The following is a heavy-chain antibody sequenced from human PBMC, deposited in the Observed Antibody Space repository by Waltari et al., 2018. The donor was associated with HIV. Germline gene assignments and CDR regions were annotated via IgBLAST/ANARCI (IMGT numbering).Heavy chain of an antibody. V-gene: IGHV1-69*01. CDR2: IIPIFGTA. Sequence: QVQLVQSGAEAKKPGSSGKVSCKASGRTFTSYPIIWQRPAPGQGREWMGGIIPIFGTANYAQKFQGRVTITADESTSTAYMELSSLRSEDTAVYYCARTRIMVANNWFDPWGQGTLVTVSS. CDR3: ARTRIMVANNWFDP. J-gene: IGHJ5*02. CDR1: GRTFTSYP. D-gene: IGHD5-12*01.